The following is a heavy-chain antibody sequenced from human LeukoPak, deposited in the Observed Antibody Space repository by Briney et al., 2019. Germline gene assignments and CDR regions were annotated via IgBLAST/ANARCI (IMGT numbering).Heavy chain of an antibody. Sequence: SETLSLTCTVSGGSISSYYWSWIRQPPGKGLEWIGYIYYSGSTYYNPSLKSRVTISVDTSKNQFSLKLSSVTAADTAVYYCARGGKGGYSYGNWFDPWGQGTLVTVSS. V-gene: IGHV4-59*12. CDR2: IYYSGST. CDR1: GGSISSYY. CDR3: ARGGKGGYSYGNWFDP. J-gene: IGHJ5*02. D-gene: IGHD5-18*01.